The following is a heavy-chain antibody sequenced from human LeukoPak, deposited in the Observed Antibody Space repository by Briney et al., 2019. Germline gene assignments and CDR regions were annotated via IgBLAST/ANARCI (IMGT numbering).Heavy chain of an antibody. D-gene: IGHD1-26*01. Sequence: PSEILSLTCTVSGSSISTYYWSWIRQPPGKGLEWIGYISYSGSTDYNPSLRSRVTISVDTSKNQFSLRLSSVTAADTAVYYCARHGSYWDFDYWGQGALVTVSS. CDR2: ISYSGST. J-gene: IGHJ4*02. CDR3: ARHGSYWDFDY. V-gene: IGHV4-59*08. CDR1: GSSISTYY.